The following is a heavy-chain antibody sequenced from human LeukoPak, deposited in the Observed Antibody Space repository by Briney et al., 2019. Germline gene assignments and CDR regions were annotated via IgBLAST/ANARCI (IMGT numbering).Heavy chain of an antibody. D-gene: IGHD2-15*01. J-gene: IGHJ4*02. CDR1: GFTFTDSF. Sequence: GSLRLSCAASGFTFTDSFMTWIRQAPGKGLEWIGEIYHSGSTNYNPSLKSRVTISVDKSKNQFSLKLSSVTAADTAVYYCARARRGYCSGGSCYDLDYWGQGTLVTVSS. CDR3: ARARRGYCSGGSCYDLDY. V-gene: IGHV4-34*01. CDR2: IYHSGST.